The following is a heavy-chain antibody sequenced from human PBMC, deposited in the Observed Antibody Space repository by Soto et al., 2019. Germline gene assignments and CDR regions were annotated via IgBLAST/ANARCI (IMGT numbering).Heavy chain of an antibody. CDR2: ISAYNGNT. J-gene: IGHJ4*02. V-gene: IGHV1-18*01. D-gene: IGHD3-22*01. CDR3: ARDRRPYYYDSSGYLLPVDY. CDR1: GYTFTSYG. Sequence: GASVKVSCKASGYTFTSYGISWVRQAPGQGLEWMGWISAYNGNTNYAQKLQGRVTMTTDTSTSTAYMELRSLRSDDTAVYYCARDRRPYYYDSSGYLLPVDYWGQGTLVIVSS.